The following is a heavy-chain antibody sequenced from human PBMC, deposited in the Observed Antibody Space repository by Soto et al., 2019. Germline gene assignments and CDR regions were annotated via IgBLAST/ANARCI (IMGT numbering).Heavy chain of an antibody. CDR3: AKFPGYSYERVPFDI. J-gene: IGHJ3*02. Sequence: EVQLLESGGGLVQSGGSLRLSCEASGFTFSSYAMTWVRQAPGKGLEWVSGISASGGTTYYADSVKGRFTISRDNSRNTLYLQMNSLRAEDAAVYYCAKFPGYSYERVPFDIWGQGTMVTVSS. CDR1: GFTFSSYA. V-gene: IGHV3-23*01. D-gene: IGHD5-18*01. CDR2: ISASGGTT.